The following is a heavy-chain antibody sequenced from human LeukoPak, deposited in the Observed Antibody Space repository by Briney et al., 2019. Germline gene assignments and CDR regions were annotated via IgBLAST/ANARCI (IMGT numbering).Heavy chain of an antibody. CDR1: GFTFSSYG. J-gene: IGHJ4*02. CDR2: IRYDGSNK. Sequence: PGGSLRLSCAASGFTFSSYGMHWVRQAPGKGLEWVAFIRYDGSNKYYADSVKGRFTISRDSSKNTLYLQMNSLRSDDTAVYYCARGLFDYYDMRPPFDYWGQGTLVTVSS. D-gene: IGHD3-22*01. V-gene: IGHV3-30*02. CDR3: ARGLFDYYDMRPPFDY.